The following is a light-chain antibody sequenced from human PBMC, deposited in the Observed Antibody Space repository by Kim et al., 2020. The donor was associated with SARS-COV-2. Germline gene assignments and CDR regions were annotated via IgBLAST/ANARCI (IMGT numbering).Light chain of an antibody. Sequence: QSVLTQPPSASGTSGQRVTISCSGSSSNIGSNHVYWYQQLPGTAPKLLIYRNNQRPSGVPDRFSGSKSGTSASLAISGLRSEDEADYYCAALDDTLSGWVFGGGTQLTVL. CDR2: RNN. CDR1: SSNIGSNH. CDR3: AALDDTLSGWV. J-gene: IGLJ3*02. V-gene: IGLV1-47*01.